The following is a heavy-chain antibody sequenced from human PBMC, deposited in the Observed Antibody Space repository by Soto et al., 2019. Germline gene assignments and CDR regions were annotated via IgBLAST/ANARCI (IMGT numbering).Heavy chain of an antibody. V-gene: IGHV4-30-4*01. CDR1: GDSISSINNY. CDR2: ISYSGTT. Sequence: QVQLQESGTGLVKPSQTLSLTCTVSGDSISSINNYWSWIRQPPGEGLEWIGFISYSGTTSYSPSLKSRVAISLDTSKNQFSLSLNFVTAADTAVYYCARGRGYSYGLDPWGQGSLVTVSS. CDR3: ARGRGYSYGLDP. D-gene: IGHD5-18*01. J-gene: IGHJ5*02.